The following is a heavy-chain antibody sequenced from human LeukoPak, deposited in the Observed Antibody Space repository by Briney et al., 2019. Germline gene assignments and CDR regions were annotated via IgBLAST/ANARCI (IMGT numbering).Heavy chain of an antibody. CDR2: IIPIFGTA. V-gene: IGHV1-69*13. J-gene: IGHJ4*02. Sequence: SVKVSCKASGGTFSSYAISWVRQAPGQGLEWMGGIIPIFGTANYAQKFQGRVTITADESTSTAYMELSSLRSEDTAVYYCAREVEGLLCAFDYWGQGTLVTVSS. CDR3: AREVEGLLCAFDY. CDR1: GGTFSSYA. D-gene: IGHD3-3*01.